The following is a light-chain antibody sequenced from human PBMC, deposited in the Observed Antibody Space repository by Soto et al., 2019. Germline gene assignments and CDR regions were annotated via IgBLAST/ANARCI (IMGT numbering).Light chain of an antibody. Sequence: QSVLTQPPSVSGAPGQRVTISCTGSSSNIGAGYDVHWYQQLPGTAPKLLIYGNSNRPSGVPDRFSGSKSGTSASLAITGLQSEDEADYYCQSYDTSLSRCVFGTGTKLTVL. V-gene: IGLV1-40*01. CDR2: GNS. J-gene: IGLJ1*01. CDR1: SSNIGAGYD. CDR3: QSYDTSLSRCV.